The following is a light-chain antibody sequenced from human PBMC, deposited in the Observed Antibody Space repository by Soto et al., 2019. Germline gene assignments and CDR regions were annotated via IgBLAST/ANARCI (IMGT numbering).Light chain of an antibody. CDR2: GAS. V-gene: IGKV3-20*01. J-gene: IGKJ2*01. CDR1: QSVNNNF. Sequence: EIVLTQSPGTLSLSPGERAALSCRASQSVNNNFLAWYQLKPGQAPRLLVYGASKRATGIPDRFSGSGSGTDFSLTISRLEPEDFAVYYCHQYDNAPQTYGEGTK. CDR3: HQYDNAPQT.